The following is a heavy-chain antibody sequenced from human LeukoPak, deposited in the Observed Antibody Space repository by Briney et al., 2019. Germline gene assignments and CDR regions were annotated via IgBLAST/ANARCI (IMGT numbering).Heavy chain of an antibody. J-gene: IGHJ3*02. CDR3: ARWGGRLLAFDI. CDR1: GGSISSSSYY. V-gene: IGHV4-39*07. D-gene: IGHD2-21*01. CDR2: IYYSGST. Sequence: SETLSLTCTVSGGSISSSSYYWGWIRQPPGKGLEWIGSIYYSGSTYYNPSLRSRVTTSVDTSKSQFSLKLSSVTAADTAVYYCARWGGRLLAFDIWGQGTLVTASS.